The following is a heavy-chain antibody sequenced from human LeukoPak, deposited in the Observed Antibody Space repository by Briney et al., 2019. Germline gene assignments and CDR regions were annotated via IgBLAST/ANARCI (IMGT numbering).Heavy chain of an antibody. Sequence: SETLSLTCTVSGGSINSYYWSWIRQPPGKGLESIGTIYYSGSTYYNPSLKSRVTISVDTSKNQFSLKLSSVTAADTAVYYCARGRYYFDYWGQGTLVTVSS. CDR2: IYYSGST. CDR1: GGSINSYY. CDR3: ARGRYYFDY. J-gene: IGHJ4*02. V-gene: IGHV4-59*12.